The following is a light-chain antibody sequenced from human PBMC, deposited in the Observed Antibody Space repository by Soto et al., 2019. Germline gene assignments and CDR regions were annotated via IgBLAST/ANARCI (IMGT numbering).Light chain of an antibody. V-gene: IGKV1-5*01. CDR2: DAS. CDR1: QSISSW. CDR3: QQYKSYPWT. Sequence: DIQMTQSPSTLSASVGDRVTITCRASQSISSWLAWYQQKPGKAPKLLIYDASSLESGVPSRFSGSGSGPEFTLTISSLQPDDFATYYCQQYKSYPWTFGPGTKVEI. J-gene: IGKJ1*01.